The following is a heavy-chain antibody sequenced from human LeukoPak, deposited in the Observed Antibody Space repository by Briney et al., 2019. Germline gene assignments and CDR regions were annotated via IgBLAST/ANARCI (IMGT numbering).Heavy chain of an antibody. J-gene: IGHJ6*02. CDR1: GYTFTSYD. Sequence: RASVTVSCKASGYTFTSYDINWVRQATGQGLEWMGWMNPNSGNTGYAQKFQGRVTMTRNTSISTAYMELSSLRSEDTAVYYCARGAYSSSWYPYYYHYYGMDVWGQGTTVTVSS. CDR2: MNPNSGNT. D-gene: IGHD6-13*01. CDR3: ARGAYSSSWYPYYYHYYGMDV. V-gene: IGHV1-8*01.